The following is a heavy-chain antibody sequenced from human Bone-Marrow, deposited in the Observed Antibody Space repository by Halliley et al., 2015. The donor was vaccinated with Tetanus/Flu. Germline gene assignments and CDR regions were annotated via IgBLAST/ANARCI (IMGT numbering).Heavy chain of an antibody. J-gene: IGHJ4*02. Sequence: WGSRLNYEGTTKKYARSVEGRFTISRDNAKNTLYLQMNSRRAEDTAVYFCVRDRNSQDGQEHLDYWGQGTLVAVSS. CDR2: LNYEGTTK. CDR3: VRDRNSQDGQEHLDY. V-gene: IGHV3-74*01. D-gene: IGHD1-1*01.